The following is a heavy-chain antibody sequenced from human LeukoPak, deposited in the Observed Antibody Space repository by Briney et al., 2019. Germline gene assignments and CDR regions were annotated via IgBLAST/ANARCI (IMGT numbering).Heavy chain of an antibody. CDR1: GGTFSSYA. V-gene: IGHV1-69*13. CDR3: ARVRQQVANYYYYYMDV. D-gene: IGHD6-13*01. CDR2: IIPMFGTA. J-gene: IGHJ6*03. Sequence: SVKVSCKASGGTFSSYATHWVRQAPGQELEWMGGIIPMFGTANYAQKLQGRVTITADESTNTAYMELRSLTSDDTAVYYCARVRQQVANYYYYYMDVWGTGTTVIISS.